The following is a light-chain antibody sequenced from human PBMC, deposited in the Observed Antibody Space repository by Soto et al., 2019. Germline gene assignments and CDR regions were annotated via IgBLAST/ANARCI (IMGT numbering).Light chain of an antibody. CDR1: QSISSKF. J-gene: IGKJ5*01. V-gene: IGKV3-20*01. Sequence: DIVLTQSPGTLSFSPGERATLSCGTSQSISSKFLAWYQQKPGQAPRLLIYGTSIRATGIPDRFSGSGSGTDFTLTISRLEPEDFAVYFCHQYGGSPITFGQGTRLEIK. CDR3: HQYGGSPIT. CDR2: GTS.